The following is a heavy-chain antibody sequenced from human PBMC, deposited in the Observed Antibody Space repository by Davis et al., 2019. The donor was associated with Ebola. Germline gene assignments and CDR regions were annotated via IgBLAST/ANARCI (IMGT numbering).Heavy chain of an antibody. Sequence: ASVKVSCKASGYTFAAHYIHWVRQAPGQGFEWVGRINPNFGGTIYAQKFQGRVTMTIDTSINTAYMELDRLKSDDTALYYYARGHTYGRWDDRFDPWGQGTLVTVSS. CDR3: ARGHTYGRWDDRFDP. D-gene: IGHD5-18*01. CDR2: INPNFGGT. V-gene: IGHV1-2*06. J-gene: IGHJ5*02. CDR1: GYTFAAHY.